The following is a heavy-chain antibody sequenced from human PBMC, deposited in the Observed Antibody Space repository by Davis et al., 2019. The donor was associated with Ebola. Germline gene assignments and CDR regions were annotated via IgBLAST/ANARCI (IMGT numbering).Heavy chain of an antibody. CDR2: IYYSGST. CDR1: GGSISSYC. CDR3: ARGVTDILTGFVDV. J-gene: IGHJ6*04. D-gene: IGHD3-9*01. V-gene: IGHV4-59*01. Sequence: SETLSLTCTVSGGSISSYCWSWIRQPPGKGLEWIGYIYYSGSTNYNPSLKSRVTISVDTSKNQFSLRLSSVTAADTAVYYCARGVTDILTGFVDVWGKGTTVTVSS.